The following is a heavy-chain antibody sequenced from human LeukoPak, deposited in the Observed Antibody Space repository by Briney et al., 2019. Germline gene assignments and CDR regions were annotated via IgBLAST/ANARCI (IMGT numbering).Heavy chain of an antibody. J-gene: IGHJ6*02. Sequence: PSQTRSLTCTVSGGSISRGDYYWSWIRHPPGKGLEWIGYIYYSGSTYSNPSLKSRVTISVDTSKTQFSLKLSSVTAADTAVYYCARTIAAAGLYYYYSSGMDVWGQGTTVTVSS. V-gene: IGHV4-30-4*01. CDR1: GGSISRGDYY. CDR3: ARTIAAAGLYYYYSSGMDV. CDR2: IYYSGST. D-gene: IGHD6-13*01.